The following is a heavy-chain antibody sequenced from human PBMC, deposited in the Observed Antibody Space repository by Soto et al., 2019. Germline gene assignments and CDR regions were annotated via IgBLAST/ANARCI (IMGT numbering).Heavy chain of an antibody. CDR1: GGSISNYY. CDR3: ARVSWDSSSSEVAWFDP. D-gene: IGHD3-22*01. V-gene: IGHV4-59*01. J-gene: IGHJ5*02. CDR2: IFYSGST. Sequence: QVQLQESGPGLVKPSETLSLTCTVSGGSISNYYWSWIRQPPGKGLEWIGYIFYSGSTNYNPSLKSRVTISVDTSKNQFSLKLTSVTAADTAVYYCARVSWDSSSSEVAWFDPWGQGTLVTVSS.